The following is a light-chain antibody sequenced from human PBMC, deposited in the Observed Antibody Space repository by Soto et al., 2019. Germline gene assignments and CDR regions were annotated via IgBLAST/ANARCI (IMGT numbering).Light chain of an antibody. Sequence: EIVLTQSPATLSLSPGERATLSCRASQSVSSYLAWYQQKPGQAPRLLIYDASNRATGIPARFSGSGSGTDFTLTISSLEPEDFAVYYCQQRTNFGPGTKVAFK. CDR3: QQRTN. J-gene: IGKJ3*01. CDR1: QSVSSY. CDR2: DAS. V-gene: IGKV3-11*01.